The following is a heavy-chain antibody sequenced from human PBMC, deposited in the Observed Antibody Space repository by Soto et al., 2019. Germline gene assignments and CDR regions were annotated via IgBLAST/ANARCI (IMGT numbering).Heavy chain of an antibody. CDR3: ARFLDPGTKSADVDS. D-gene: IGHD2-8*01. CDR2: INHSGST. V-gene: IGHV4-34*01. CDR1: GCRYRDYY. J-gene: IGHJ4*02. Sequence: SESLARTSAHYGCRYRDYYWSGVRHPPGKGLEWIGEINHSGSTNYNPSLKSRVTISVDTSRNQFSLKMSSVTAADTAVYYCARFLDPGTKSADVDSCGQGTLVAVSS.